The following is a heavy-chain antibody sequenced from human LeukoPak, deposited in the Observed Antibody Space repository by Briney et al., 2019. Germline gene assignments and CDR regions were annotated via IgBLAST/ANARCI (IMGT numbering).Heavy chain of an antibody. V-gene: IGHV4-59*01. CDR3: ARTGIIGYCSGGSYPFDY. Sequence: SETLPLTCTVSGGSISSYYWSWIRQPPGKGLEWIGYIYYSGSTNSNPSLKSRVTISVDTSKKNQFSLKLSSVTAADTAVYYCARTGIIGYCSGGSYPFDYWGQGTLVTVSS. J-gene: IGHJ4*02. CDR1: GGSISSYY. CDR2: IYYSGST. D-gene: IGHD2-15*01.